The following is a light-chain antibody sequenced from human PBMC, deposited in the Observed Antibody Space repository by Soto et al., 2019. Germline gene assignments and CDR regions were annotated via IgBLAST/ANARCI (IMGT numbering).Light chain of an antibody. CDR3: SSYAGSNNLV. Sequence: QSALTQPPSASGSPGQSVTISCTGTSSDVGGYNYVSWYQQHPGKAPKLMIYEVSKRPSGVPDRFSGSKSGTTASLTVSGLQAEDADYYYCSSYAGSNNLVFGGGTKLTVL. J-gene: IGLJ2*01. CDR1: SSDVGGYNY. V-gene: IGLV2-8*01. CDR2: EVS.